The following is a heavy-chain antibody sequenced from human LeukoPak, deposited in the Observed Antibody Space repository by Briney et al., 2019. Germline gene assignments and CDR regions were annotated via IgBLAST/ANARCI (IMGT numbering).Heavy chain of an antibody. J-gene: IGHJ4*02. Sequence: PGGSLRLSCAASGFTFSSYWMHWVRQAPGEGLVWVSRINSDGSSTTYADSVKGRFTISRDDAKNTLHLQMRSLRAEDTAVYYCAKAPAETYYALIDYWGQATLVTVSS. CDR2: INSDGSST. CDR3: AKAPAETYYALIDY. V-gene: IGHV3-74*01. D-gene: IGHD1-26*01. CDR1: GFTFSSYW.